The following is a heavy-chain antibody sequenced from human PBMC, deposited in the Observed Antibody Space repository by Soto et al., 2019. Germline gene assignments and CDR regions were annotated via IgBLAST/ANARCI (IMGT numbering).Heavy chain of an antibody. D-gene: IGHD6-13*01. J-gene: IGHJ5*02. V-gene: IGHV4-59*12. Sequence: SETLSLTCTVSGGSISSYYWSWIRQPPGKGLEWIGYIYYSGSTYYNPSLKSRVTISVDTSKNQFSLKLSSVTAADTAVYYCATGVGSSSWFGWFDPWGQGTLVTVSS. CDR1: GGSISSYY. CDR2: IYYSGST. CDR3: ATGVGSSSWFGWFDP.